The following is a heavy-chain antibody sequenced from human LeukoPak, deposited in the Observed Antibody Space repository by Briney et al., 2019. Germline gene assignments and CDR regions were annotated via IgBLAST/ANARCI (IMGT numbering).Heavy chain of an antibody. CDR2: IDPGGSNG. Sequence: GESLKISCKCSGFDFTAYGIAWVRQMPGKGLEWMGNIDPGGSNGRYSPSFQGQVTMSADKSITTVYLQWSSLKASDTAMYYCARHFHSAWFVFWGQGSLVTVSS. V-gene: IGHV5-51*01. J-gene: IGHJ4*02. CDR3: ARHFHSAWFVF. D-gene: IGHD5-18*01. CDR1: GFDFTAYG.